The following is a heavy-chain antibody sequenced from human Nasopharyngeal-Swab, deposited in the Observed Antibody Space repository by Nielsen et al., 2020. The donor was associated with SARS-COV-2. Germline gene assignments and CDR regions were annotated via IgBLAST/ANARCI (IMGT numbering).Heavy chain of an antibody. Sequence: SETLSLTCAVSGGSISSGGYSWSWIRQPPGKGLEWIGYIYHSGSTYYNPSLKSRVTISVDRSKNQFSLKLSSVTAADTAVYYCARRERTGTKDFDYWGQGTLVTVSS. D-gene: IGHD1-1*01. V-gene: IGHV4-30-2*01. CDR3: ARRERTGTKDFDY. CDR2: IYHSGST. CDR1: GGSISSGGYS. J-gene: IGHJ4*02.